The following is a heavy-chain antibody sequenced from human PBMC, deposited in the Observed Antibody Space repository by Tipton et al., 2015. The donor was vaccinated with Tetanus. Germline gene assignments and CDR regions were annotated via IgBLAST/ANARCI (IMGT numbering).Heavy chain of an antibody. CDR3: ARDDYYGSGTYDV. Sequence: LRLSCAVYGGTFNNYFWTWIRQPPGKGLEWIGEINYDGSTNYSPSLKSRVTLSLDTTKKQVSLKLSSVTAADTAVYYCARDDYYGSGTYDVWGQGTTVTVPS. CDR2: INYDGST. D-gene: IGHD3-10*01. V-gene: IGHV4-34*01. J-gene: IGHJ6*02. CDR1: GGTFNNYF.